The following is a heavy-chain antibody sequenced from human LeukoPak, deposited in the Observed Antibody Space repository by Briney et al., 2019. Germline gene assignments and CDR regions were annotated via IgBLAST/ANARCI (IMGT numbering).Heavy chain of an antibody. J-gene: IGHJ4*02. CDR2: IYYSGST. D-gene: IGHD2-2*01. CDR3: ARVEYCSSTSCSPLDY. CDR1: GGSISSSSYY. Sequence: SETLSLTCTVSGGSISSSSYYWGWIRQPPGKGLEWIGSIYYSGSTYYNPSLKSRVTISVDTSKNQFSLKLSSVTAADTAVYYCARVEYCSSTSCSPLDYWGQGTLVTVSS. V-gene: IGHV4-39*07.